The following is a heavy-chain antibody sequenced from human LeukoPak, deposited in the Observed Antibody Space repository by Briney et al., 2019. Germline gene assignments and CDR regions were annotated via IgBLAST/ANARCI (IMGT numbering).Heavy chain of an antibody. V-gene: IGHV3-30*18. D-gene: IGHD1-26*01. CDR3: VKLGDSGSSVYNWFDS. CDR2: ISYDGSNK. CDR1: GFTFSSYS. J-gene: IGHJ5*01. Sequence: GGSLRLSCAASGFTFSSYSMNWVRQAPGKGLEWVAVISYDGSNKYYADSVKGRFTISRDNSKNTLYLQMNSLRVEDTAIYYCVKLGDSGSSVYNWFDSWGQGTLVTVSS.